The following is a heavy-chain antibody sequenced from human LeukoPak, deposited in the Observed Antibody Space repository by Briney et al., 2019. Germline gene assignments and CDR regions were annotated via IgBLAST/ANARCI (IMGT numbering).Heavy chain of an antibody. J-gene: IGHJ4*02. CDR3: AKDTRGGSYYGDY. D-gene: IGHD1-26*01. CDR1: GFTFSSYG. V-gene: IGHV3-30*18. Sequence: PGGSLRLSCAASGFTFSSYGMHWVRQAPGKGLEWVAVISYDGSNKYYADSVKGRFTISRDNSKNTLYLQMNSLRAEDTAVYYCAKDTRGGSYYGDYWGQGTLVTVSS. CDR2: ISYDGSNK.